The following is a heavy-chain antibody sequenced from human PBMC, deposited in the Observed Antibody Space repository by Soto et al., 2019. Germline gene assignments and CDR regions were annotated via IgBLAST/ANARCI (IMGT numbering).Heavy chain of an antibody. CDR3: TRDLRYCSSSSCYYYYYYMDV. CDR2: IYSGGGT. CDR1: GFAVSSNY. J-gene: IGHJ6*03. Sequence: GGSLRLSCAASGFAVSSNYMSWVRQAPGKGLEWVSIIYSGGGTYYADSVKGRFTISRQNSENTLYLQMNSLRAEDTAVYYCTRDLRYCSSSSCYYYYYYMDVWGKGTTVTVSS. V-gene: IGHV3-53*04. D-gene: IGHD2-2*01.